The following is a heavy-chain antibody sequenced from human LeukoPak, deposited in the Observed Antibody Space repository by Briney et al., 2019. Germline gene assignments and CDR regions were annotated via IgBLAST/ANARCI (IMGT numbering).Heavy chain of an antibody. CDR2: IKQDGSEK. D-gene: IGHD2-15*01. Sequence: GGSLRLSCAASGFTFSSYWMSWVRQAAGKGREWVANIKQDGSEKYYVDSVKGRFTISRDNAKNSLYLQMTSLRAEDTAVYYCARVIVVVVAAIGYFDYWGQGTLVTVSS. V-gene: IGHV3-7*03. CDR3: ARVIVVVVAAIGYFDY. J-gene: IGHJ4*02. CDR1: GFTFSSYW.